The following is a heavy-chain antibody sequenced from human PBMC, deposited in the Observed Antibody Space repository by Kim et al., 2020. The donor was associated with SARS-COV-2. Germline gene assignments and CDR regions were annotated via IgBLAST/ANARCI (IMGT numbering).Heavy chain of an antibody. CDR1: GFTFSSYG. D-gene: IGHD4-4*01. CDR2: ISYDGSNK. V-gene: IGHV3-30*18. CDR3: AKGNSNPDWFDP. J-gene: IGHJ5*02. Sequence: GGSLRLSCAASGFTFSSYGMHWVRQAPGKGLEWVAVISYDGSNKYYADSVKGRFTISRDNSRNTLYLQMNSLRAEDTAVYYCAKGNSNPDWFDPWGQGTLFTVSS.